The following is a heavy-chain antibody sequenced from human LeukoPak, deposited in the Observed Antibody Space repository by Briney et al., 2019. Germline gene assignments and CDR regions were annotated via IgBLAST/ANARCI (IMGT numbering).Heavy chain of an antibody. CDR3: ARDHWLTMVRGVIPLYGLDV. D-gene: IGHD3-10*01. J-gene: IGHJ6*02. Sequence: SVKGRFTISRDNSKSTLYLQMISLRAEDTAVYYCARDHWLTMVRGVIPLYGLDVWGQGSTVTVSS. V-gene: IGHV3-30*01.